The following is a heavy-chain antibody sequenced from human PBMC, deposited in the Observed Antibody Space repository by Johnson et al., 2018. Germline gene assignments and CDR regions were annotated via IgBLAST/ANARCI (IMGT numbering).Heavy chain of an antibody. D-gene: IGHD6-13*01. CDR3: AKDHDIGAAGYYYYMDG. CDR2: ISYDGSNK. J-gene: IGHJ6*03. Sequence: QVQLVQSGGGVVQPGMSLRLSCAASGFTFRSYGMHWVRQAPGKGLEWVAVISYDGSNKYYADSVKGRFTISRDNSKNTLYLQMNSLRAGDTAVYYCAKDHDIGAAGYYYYMDGWGKGTTVTVSS. CDR1: GFTFRSYG. V-gene: IGHV3-30*18.